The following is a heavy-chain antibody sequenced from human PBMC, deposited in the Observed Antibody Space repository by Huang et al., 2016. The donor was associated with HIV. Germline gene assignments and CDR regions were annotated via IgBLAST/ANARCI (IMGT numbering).Heavy chain of an antibody. Sequence: QVPLVQSGAEVKKPGASVKVSCKASGYIFSTYDTNWVRQAPGHRLGWMGRINAGNGNTKYSQRFQGRVTITRDTAANTAYVALSSLRSEDTGVYYCARGIAAGDYWGQGTLVTVSS. J-gene: IGHJ4*02. CDR3: ARGIAAGDY. CDR2: INAGNGNT. V-gene: IGHV1-3*01. CDR1: GYIFSTYD. D-gene: IGHD6-25*01.